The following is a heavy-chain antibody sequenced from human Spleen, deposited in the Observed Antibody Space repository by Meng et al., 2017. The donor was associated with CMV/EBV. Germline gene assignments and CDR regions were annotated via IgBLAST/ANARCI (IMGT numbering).Heavy chain of an antibody. CDR1: GYTFTGYY. J-gene: IGHJ6*02. CDR3: ASFSDGDSKYQYAVDV. D-gene: IGHD2-2*01. Sequence: ASVKVSCKASGYTFTGYYMHWVRQAPGQGLEWMGWINPNSGGTNYAQKFQGRVTMTRDTSISTAYMELSRLRSEDTAVYYCASFSDGDSKYQYAVDVWGQGTTVTVSS. V-gene: IGHV1-2*02. CDR2: INPNSGGT.